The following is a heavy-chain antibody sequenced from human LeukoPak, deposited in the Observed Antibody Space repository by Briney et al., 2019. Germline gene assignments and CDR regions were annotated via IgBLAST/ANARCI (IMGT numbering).Heavy chain of an antibody. V-gene: IGHV4-39*07. J-gene: IGHJ5*02. Sequence: PSETLSLTCTVSGGSISSSSYYWGWIRQPPGKGLEWIGSIYYSGSTYYNPSLKSRVTISVDTSKNQFSLQLSSVTPEDTAVYFCAREDDSGDITNDWFDLWGQGTLVTVSS. D-gene: IGHD1-26*01. CDR1: GGSISSSSYY. CDR3: AREDDSGDITNDWFDL. CDR2: IYYSGST.